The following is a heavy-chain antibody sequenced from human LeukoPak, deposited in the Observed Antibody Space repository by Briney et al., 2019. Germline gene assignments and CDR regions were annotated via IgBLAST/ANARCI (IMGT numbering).Heavy chain of an antibody. D-gene: IGHD6-13*01. CDR2: INPNSGGT. J-gene: IGHJ4*02. CDR3: AREPAIAAAGTIVYFDY. CDR1: GYTFTSYG. V-gene: IGHV1-2*02. Sequence: ASVKVSCKASGYTFTSYGISWVRQAPGQGLEWMGWINPNSGGTNYAQKFQGRVTMTRDTSISTAYMELSRLRSDDTAVYYCAREPAIAAAGTIVYFDYWGQGTLVTVSS.